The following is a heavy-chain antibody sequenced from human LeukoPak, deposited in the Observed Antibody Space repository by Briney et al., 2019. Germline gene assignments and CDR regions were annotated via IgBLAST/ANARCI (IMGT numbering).Heavy chain of an antibody. CDR3: ARVTDYGDYVNWFDP. CDR1: GYTFTSYY. J-gene: IGHJ5*02. CDR2: INPNSGGT. D-gene: IGHD4-17*01. V-gene: IGHV1-2*02. Sequence: ASVKVSCKASGYTFTSYYMHWVRQAPGQGLEWMGWINPNSGGTNYAQKFQGRVTMTRDTSISTAYMELRSLRSDDTAVYYCARVTDYGDYVNWFDPWGQGTLVTVSS.